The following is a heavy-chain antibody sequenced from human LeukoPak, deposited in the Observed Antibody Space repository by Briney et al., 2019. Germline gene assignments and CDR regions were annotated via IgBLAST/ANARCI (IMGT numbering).Heavy chain of an antibody. J-gene: IGHJ5*02. Sequence: ASVTVSCQASGYSFTHYDIQWVRQATGPGLEWVGWMRPHTGDSVYAQRFQRRDTMTGDTSPSTAYLELSSLRCDHPAVYCYARGTCSCGYGNWFDPWGPGTLVAVSP. CDR1: GYSFTHYD. CDR3: ARGTCSCGYGNWFDP. V-gene: IGHV1-8*01. D-gene: IGHD2-15*01. CDR2: MRPHTGDS.